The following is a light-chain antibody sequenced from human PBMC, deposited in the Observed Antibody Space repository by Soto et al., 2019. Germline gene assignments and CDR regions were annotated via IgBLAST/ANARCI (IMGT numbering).Light chain of an antibody. CDR3: QHYNSYPGT. V-gene: IGKV1-5*01. CDR1: QTINNW. Sequence: DIQMTQSPSTLSASIGDRVTITCRASQTINNWLAWYQQKPGKAPNLLIYHASKLETGVPSRFSGSAFGTDFTLSISSRQPDAFATYYCQHYNSYPGTFGQGTQVEIK. J-gene: IGKJ1*01. CDR2: HAS.